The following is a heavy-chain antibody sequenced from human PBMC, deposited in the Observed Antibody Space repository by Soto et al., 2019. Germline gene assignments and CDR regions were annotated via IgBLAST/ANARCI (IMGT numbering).Heavy chain of an antibody. V-gene: IGHV1-18*04. CDR3: ARVGTHDILTGYPDFDY. CDR1: GYTFTSYG. CDR2: ISAYNGNT. D-gene: IGHD3-9*01. J-gene: IGHJ4*02. Sequence: QVPLVQSGAEVKKPGASVKVSCKASGYTFTSYGISWVRQAPGQGLEWMGWISAYNGNTNYAQKLQGRVTMTTDPSTSTAYMELWSLRSYDTAVYYCARVGTHDILTGYPDFDYWGQGTLVTVSS.